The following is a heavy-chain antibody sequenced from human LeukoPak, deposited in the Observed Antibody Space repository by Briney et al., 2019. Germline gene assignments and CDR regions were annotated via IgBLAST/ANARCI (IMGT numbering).Heavy chain of an antibody. CDR2: MFYSGSI. D-gene: IGHD2-2*01. CDR3: ARRGSSSSGYGLDV. CDR1: DGSISGYY. J-gene: IGHJ6*02. V-gene: IGHV4-59*08. Sequence: KFSETLSLTCTVSDGSISGYYWNWIRQSPGKGLEWIGYMFYSGSINYNPSLKSRVTMSVDTSKNQFSLKLSSVTAADTAVYYCARRGSSSSGYGLDVWGQGTTVTVSS.